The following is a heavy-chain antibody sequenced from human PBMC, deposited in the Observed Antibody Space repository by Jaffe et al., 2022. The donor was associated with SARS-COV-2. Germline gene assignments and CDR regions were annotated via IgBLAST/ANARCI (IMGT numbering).Heavy chain of an antibody. Sequence: QVQLEESGGGVVLPGRSLRLSCAASGFTFRSYAMHWVRQAPGKGLDWVAITSYDGSNNYYADSVKGRFTISRDNSKNMLYLQMDSLRGEDTAVYYCATGGSKSVWYYYYMDVWGKGTTVTVSS. CDR2: TSYDGSNN. D-gene: IGHD1-26*01. V-gene: IGHV3-30*04. J-gene: IGHJ6*03. CDR1: GFTFRSYA. CDR3: ATGGSKSVWYYYYMDV.